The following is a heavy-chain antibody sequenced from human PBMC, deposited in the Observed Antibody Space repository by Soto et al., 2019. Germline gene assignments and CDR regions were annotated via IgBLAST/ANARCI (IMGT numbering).Heavy chain of an antibody. V-gene: IGHV4-38-2*01. D-gene: IGHD3-10*01. Sequence: SETLSLTCAVSGYSISSGYYWGWIRQPPGKGLEWIGSIYHSGSTYYNPSLKSRVTIPLDTSKNQFSLKLSSVTAADTAVYYCARALEFYGMDVWGQGTTVTVSS. J-gene: IGHJ6*02. CDR3: ARALEFYGMDV. CDR1: GYSISSGYY. CDR2: IYHSGST.